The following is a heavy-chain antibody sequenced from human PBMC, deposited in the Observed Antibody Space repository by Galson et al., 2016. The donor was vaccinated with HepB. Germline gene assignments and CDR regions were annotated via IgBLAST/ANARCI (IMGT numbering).Heavy chain of an antibody. D-gene: IGHD6-19*01. CDR2: ITGSDGST. V-gene: IGHV3-23*01. CDR3: AKGSNGWTKCTDF. J-gene: IGHJ4*02. Sequence: SLRLSCAASGFTFTNYAMSWVRQAPGKGLEWVSGITGSDGSTRYADSVKGRFIISRDNSKNTLYLQMDSLSAEDTAVYYCAKGSNGWTKCTDFWGQGTLVTVSS. CDR1: GFTFTNYA.